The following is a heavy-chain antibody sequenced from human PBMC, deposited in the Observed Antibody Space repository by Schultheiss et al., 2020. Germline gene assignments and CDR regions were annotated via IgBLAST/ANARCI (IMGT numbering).Heavy chain of an antibody. J-gene: IGHJ5*02. V-gene: IGHV4-39*07. CDR3: ARDLSVSVGPNWFDP. CDR1: GGSISSSSYY. Sequence: SETLSLTCTVSGGSISSSSYYWGWIRQPPGKGLEWIGSIYTSGSTNYNPSLKSRVTMSVDTSKNQFSLKLSSVTAADTAVYYCARDLSVSVGPNWFDPWGQGTLVTVSS. D-gene: IGHD5/OR15-5a*01. CDR2: IYTSGST.